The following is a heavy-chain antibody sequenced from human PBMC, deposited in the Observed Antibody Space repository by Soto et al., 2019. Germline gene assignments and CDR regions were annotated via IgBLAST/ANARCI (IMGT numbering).Heavy chain of an antibody. Sequence: TSETLSLTCTVSGGSISSYYWSWIRQPPGKGLEWIGYIYYSGSTNYNPSLKSRVTISVDTSKNQFSLKLSSVTAADTAVYYCARHKGALGTRNYFDYWGQGTLVTVSS. CDR3: ARHKGALGTRNYFDY. J-gene: IGHJ4*02. D-gene: IGHD1-7*01. CDR2: IYYSGST. CDR1: GGSISSYY. V-gene: IGHV4-59*08.